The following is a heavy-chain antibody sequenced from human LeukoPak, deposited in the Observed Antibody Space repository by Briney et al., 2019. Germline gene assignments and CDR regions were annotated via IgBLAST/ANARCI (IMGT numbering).Heavy chain of an antibody. J-gene: IGHJ4*02. D-gene: IGHD2-2*01. Sequence: PGGSLRLSCAASGFTFRDYSMTWVRQAPGKGLEWVSSIRGGGDFIYHADSVKGRFTVSRDNAKNSLYLQMNSLRAEDTAVYYCARDHAGIVLPAAVGAHWGQGTLVTVSS. V-gene: IGHV3-21*01. CDR2: IRGGGDFI. CDR1: GFTFRDYS. CDR3: ARDHAGIVLPAAVGAH.